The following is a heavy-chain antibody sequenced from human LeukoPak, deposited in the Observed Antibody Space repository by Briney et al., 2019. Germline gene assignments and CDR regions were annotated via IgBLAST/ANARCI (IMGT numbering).Heavy chain of an antibody. J-gene: IGHJ4*02. CDR1: GFTFSGAW. CDR2: IREDGTEK. V-gene: IGHV3-7*01. Sequence: GGSLRLSCTASGFTFSGAWMTWVRQAPGRGLEWVANIREDGTEKNYVDSVKGRFTISRDNAKNSLFLQMSNLRDDDTAIYYCARHVGISFWGQGTLVTVSS. D-gene: IGHD7-27*01. CDR3: ARHVGISF.